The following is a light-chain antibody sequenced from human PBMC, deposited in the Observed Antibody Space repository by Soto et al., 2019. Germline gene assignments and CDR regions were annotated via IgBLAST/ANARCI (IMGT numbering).Light chain of an antibody. J-gene: IGKJ1*01. CDR3: QQYGSSPRT. Sequence: EIVLTQSPATLSLSPGERATLSCRASQSVSRYLAWYQQKPGQAPRLLIYDASNRATGIPARFSGSGSGTDFTLTISRLEPEDFAVYYCQQYGSSPRTFGQGTKVEIK. V-gene: IGKV3-11*01. CDR1: QSVSRY. CDR2: DAS.